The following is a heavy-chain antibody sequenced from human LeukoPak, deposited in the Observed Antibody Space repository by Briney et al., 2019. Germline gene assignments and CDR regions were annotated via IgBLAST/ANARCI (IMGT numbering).Heavy chain of an antibody. CDR2: IYYSGSI. D-gene: IGHD3-22*01. J-gene: IGHJ4*02. CDR3: ARENPSGYYNRPIDY. V-gene: IGHV4-59*01. CDR1: GASISSYY. Sequence: SETLSLICSVSGASISSYYWSWIRQPPGKGLEWIGDIYYSGSIKYNPSLKSRVTMSVDTSKNQFSLKLSSVTAADTAIYYCARENPSGYYNRPIDYWGQGTLVTVSS.